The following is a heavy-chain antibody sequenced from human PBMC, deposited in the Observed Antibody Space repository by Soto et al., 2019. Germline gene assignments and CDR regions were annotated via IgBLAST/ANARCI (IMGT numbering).Heavy chain of an antibody. V-gene: IGHV4-59*01. Sequence: PSETLSLTCTVSGGSISSYYWSWIRQPPGKGLEWIGYIYYSGSTNYNPSLKSRVTISVDTSKNQFSLKLSSVTAADTAVYYCARSREGYDFWSWFPRTGDAFDIWGQRTMVTVSS. CDR2: IYYSGST. CDR3: ARSREGYDFWSWFPRTGDAFDI. D-gene: IGHD3-3*01. J-gene: IGHJ3*02. CDR1: GGSISSYY.